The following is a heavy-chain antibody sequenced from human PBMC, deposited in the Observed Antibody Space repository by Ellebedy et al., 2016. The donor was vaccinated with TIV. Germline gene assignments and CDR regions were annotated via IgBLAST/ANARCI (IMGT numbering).Heavy chain of an antibody. CDR2: IPYDGSNK. V-gene: IGHV3-30*18. J-gene: IGHJ4*02. D-gene: IGHD1-26*01. Sequence: PGGSLRLSCAASGFTFITYGMHWVRQAPGKGLEWVALIPYDGSNKFYADSVKGRFTISRDNSKNTLSLQMNSLRAEDTAVYYCAQGYGTYFLQYYFDNWGQGTLVTVSS. CDR3: AQGYGTYFLQYYFDN. CDR1: GFTFITYG.